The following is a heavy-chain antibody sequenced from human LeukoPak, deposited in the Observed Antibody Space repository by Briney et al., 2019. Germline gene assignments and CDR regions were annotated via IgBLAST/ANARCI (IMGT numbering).Heavy chain of an antibody. CDR2: IYHSGKT. CDR3: ARDNPWFGEQRAFDY. V-gene: IGHV4-38-2*02. D-gene: IGHD3-10*01. J-gene: IGHJ4*02. CDR1: GYSISSGSY. Sequence: SETLSLTCAVSGYSISSGSYWGWIRQPPGKGLEWIGTIYHSGKTYYNPSLKSRVIISVDTSKNQFSLNLSSVTAAETAVYYCARDNPWFGEQRAFDYWGQGTLVTVSS.